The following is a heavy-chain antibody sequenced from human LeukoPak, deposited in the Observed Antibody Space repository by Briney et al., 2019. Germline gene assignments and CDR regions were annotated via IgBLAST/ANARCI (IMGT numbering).Heavy chain of an antibody. CDR1: GGSISSSSYY. Sequence: SETLSLTCTVSGGSISSSSYYWGWIRQPPGKGLEWIGYIYYSGSTNYNPSLKSRVTISVDTSKNQFSLKLSSVTAADTAVYYCARDREIQLWGQGTLVTVSS. V-gene: IGHV4-61*01. CDR2: IYYSGST. D-gene: IGHD5-18*01. J-gene: IGHJ4*02. CDR3: ARDREIQL.